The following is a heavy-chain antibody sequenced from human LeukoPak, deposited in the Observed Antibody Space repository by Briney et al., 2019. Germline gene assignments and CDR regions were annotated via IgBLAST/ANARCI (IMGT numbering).Heavy chain of an antibody. CDR2: VSPSHTTR. CDR3: ARDLNNFYYMDV. J-gene: IGHJ6*03. V-gene: IGHV1-18*01. D-gene: IGHD2/OR15-2a*01. Sequence: ASVKVSCKASGYTFRQYSISWVRQAPGKGFEWMGWVSPSHTTRVYAQDFQGRVTMAADTNTNTVSMELRSLRFDDTAVYFCARDLNNFYYMDVWGKGTTVIVSS. CDR1: GYTFRQYS.